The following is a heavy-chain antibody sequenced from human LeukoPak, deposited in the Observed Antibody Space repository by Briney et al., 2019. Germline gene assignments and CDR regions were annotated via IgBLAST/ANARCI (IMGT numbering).Heavy chain of an antibody. J-gene: IGHJ4*02. V-gene: IGHV3-48*04. Sequence: GGSLRLSCTASGFTFSGYSMNWVRQAPGKGLEWISYIRSSGSTIYYADSMKGRFTISRDNAKNSLYLQMNSLRAEDTAVYYCAKHSAEFWTGLNLYFDYWGQGTLVTVSS. CDR2: IRSSGSTI. CDR1: GFTFSGYS. CDR3: AKHSAEFWTGLNLYFDY. D-gene: IGHD3/OR15-3a*01.